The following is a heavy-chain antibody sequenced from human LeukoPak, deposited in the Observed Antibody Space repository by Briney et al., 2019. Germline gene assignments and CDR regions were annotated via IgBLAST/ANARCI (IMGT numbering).Heavy chain of an antibody. CDR3: ARERFSSVAASYGCRY. Sequence: PGGSLRLSCATSGFIFSHHGMHWVRQAPGKGLEWVAGISNDGNKKYYADSVKGRFIISRDNSKNTLFLQMNSLRAEDTAVYYCARERFSSVAASYGCRYWGQGTLVTVSS. CDR2: ISNDGNKK. V-gene: IGHV3-30*03. D-gene: IGHD6-19*01. J-gene: IGHJ4*02. CDR1: GFIFSHHG.